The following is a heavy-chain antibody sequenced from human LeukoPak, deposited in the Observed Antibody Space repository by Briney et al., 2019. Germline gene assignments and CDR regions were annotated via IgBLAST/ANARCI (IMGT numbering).Heavy chain of an antibody. D-gene: IGHD3-9*01. CDR2: ISSGGRTI. CDR3: ARQRGDILTGYYMPRGFDY. Sequence: GGSLRLSCAASGFTFSSYEMNWVRQAPGKGLEWVSYISSGGRTIYYADSVKGRFTISRDNAKNSLYLQMNSLRAEDTAVYYCARQRGDILTGYYMPRGFDYWGQGTLVTVSS. J-gene: IGHJ4*02. CDR1: GFTFSSYE. V-gene: IGHV3-48*03.